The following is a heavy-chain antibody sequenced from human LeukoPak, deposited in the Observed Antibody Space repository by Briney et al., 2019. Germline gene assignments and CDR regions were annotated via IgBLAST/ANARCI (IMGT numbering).Heavy chain of an antibody. Sequence: GGSLRLSCAASGFTFSSYAMSWVRQAPGKGLEWVSAISGSGGSTYYADSVKGRFTISRDNSKNTLYLQMNSLRAEDTAVYYCAKDHGDFWSGYRSHWGQGTLVTVSS. D-gene: IGHD3-3*01. CDR2: ISGSGGST. V-gene: IGHV3-23*01. J-gene: IGHJ4*02. CDR3: AKDHGDFWSGYRSH. CDR1: GFTFSSYA.